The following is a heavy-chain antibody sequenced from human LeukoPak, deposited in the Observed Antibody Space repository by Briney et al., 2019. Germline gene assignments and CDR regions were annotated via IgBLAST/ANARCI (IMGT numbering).Heavy chain of an antibody. D-gene: IGHD3-16*01. V-gene: IGHV3-48*04. Sequence: GGSLRLSCAVSGFTVSSNYMSWVRQAPGKGLEWVSYISSSSSTIYYADSVKGRLTISRDNAKNSLYLQMNSLRAEDTAVYYCAREGGYYFDYWGQGTLVTVSS. CDR2: ISSSSSTI. J-gene: IGHJ4*02. CDR1: GFTVSSNY. CDR3: AREGGYYFDY.